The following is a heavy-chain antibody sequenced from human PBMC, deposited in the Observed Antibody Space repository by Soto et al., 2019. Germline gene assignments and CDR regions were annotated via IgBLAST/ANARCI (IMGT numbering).Heavy chain of an antibody. Sequence: EVPLVESGGGLIQPGGSLRLSCAASGFTVSSNIMTWVRQAPGKGLECVSLIYTGGSIYYSDSVKGRFTISRDNSKNTLYLQMNSLKVEDTAVYYCARVYTGLDYWGQGTLVTVSS. CDR3: ARVYTGLDY. CDR2: IYTGGSI. CDR1: GFTVSSNI. V-gene: IGHV3-53*01. D-gene: IGHD2-8*02. J-gene: IGHJ4*02.